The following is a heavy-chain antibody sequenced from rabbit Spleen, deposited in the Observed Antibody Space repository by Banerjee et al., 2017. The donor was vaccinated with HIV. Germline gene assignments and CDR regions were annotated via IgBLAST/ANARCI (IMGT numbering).Heavy chain of an antibody. CDR2: GYPDGIGST. CDR3: ARGSYWDL. V-gene: IGHV1S45*01. CDR1: GFSFSNKAV. D-gene: IGHD8-1*01. J-gene: IGHJ4*01. Sequence: QEQLVESGGGLVQPGGSLKLSCTASGFSFSNKAVMCWVRQAPGKGLEWIGCGYPDGIGSTAYASWAKGRFTISKTSSTTVTLQMTSLTAADTATYFCARGSYWDLWGPGTLVTVS.